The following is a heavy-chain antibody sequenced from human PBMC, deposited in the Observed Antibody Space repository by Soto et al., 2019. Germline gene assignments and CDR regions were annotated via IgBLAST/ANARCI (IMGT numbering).Heavy chain of an antibody. Sequence: EVQLVESGGGLVRPGGSLRLSCVAYGFSVSNNYMSWARQAPGKGLEWVSVIHSGGTTQYADSVRGRFTISRDNSKNMLHLQMNSLRVEDTAVYYCARDYDGYGAYWGQGVMVIVSS. D-gene: IGHD5-12*01. CDR1: GFSVSNNY. J-gene: IGHJ4*02. V-gene: IGHV3-66*01. CDR3: ARDYDGYGAY. CDR2: IHSGGTT.